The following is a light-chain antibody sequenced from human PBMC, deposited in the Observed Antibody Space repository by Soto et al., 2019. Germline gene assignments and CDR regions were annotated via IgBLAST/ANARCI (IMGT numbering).Light chain of an antibody. CDR3: QQYGPSPPFT. CDR2: GVS. Sequence: EIVLTQAPGTLSLSPGDRATLSCRASQSSNNNYLAWYQQKPGQSPPLLIYGVSSRDTGIPDRFSGSVSETAFTLTISRLEPEDFVLYYQQYGPSPPFTFGGGTKVVLK. J-gene: IGKJ4*01. CDR1: QSSNNNY. V-gene: IGKV3-20*01.